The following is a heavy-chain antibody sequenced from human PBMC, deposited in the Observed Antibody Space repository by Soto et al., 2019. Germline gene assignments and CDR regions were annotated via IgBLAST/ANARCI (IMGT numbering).Heavy chain of an antibody. CDR1: GGTFSSYA. CDR3: ARTDFWSGYYGYYYYGRDV. Sequence: QVQLVQSGAEVKKPGSSVKVSCKASGGTFSSYAISWVRQAPGQGLEWMGGIIPIFGTANYAQKFQGRVTSTADESTSTAYMELSSLRSEDTAVDYWARTDFWSGYYGYYYYGRDVWGEGTTVTVS. J-gene: IGHJ6*02. CDR2: IIPIFGTA. D-gene: IGHD3-3*01. V-gene: IGHV1-69*01.